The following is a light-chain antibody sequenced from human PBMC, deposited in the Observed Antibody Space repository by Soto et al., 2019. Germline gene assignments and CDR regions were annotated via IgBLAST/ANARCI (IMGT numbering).Light chain of an antibody. CDR2: AAS. CDR1: QGIRND. J-gene: IGKJ2*01. Sequence: IQGTKSQFCLSASVGDRVTITCRASQGIRNDLGWYQQKPGKAPKLLIYAASSLQSGVPSRFSGSGSGTDFTLTISSLQPEDFATYYCLQDYNYPYTFGQGTKVDIK. V-gene: IGKV1-6*01. CDR3: LQDYNYPYT.